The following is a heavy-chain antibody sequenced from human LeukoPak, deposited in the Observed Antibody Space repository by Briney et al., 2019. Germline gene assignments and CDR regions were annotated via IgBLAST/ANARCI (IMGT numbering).Heavy chain of an antibody. J-gene: IGHJ5*02. CDR2: IKEDGTEK. Sequence: GGSLRLSCAVSGFTFSNCWMSWVRQAPGKGLEWVANIKEDGTEKNYLGSARGRFSISRDNAKSSLHLQMSSLRAEDTAVYFCAGSLDYTSGTYFNWFDPWGQGTQVIVSS. CDR3: AGSLDYTSGTYFNWFDP. D-gene: IGHD1-26*01. V-gene: IGHV3-7*01. CDR1: GFTFSNCW.